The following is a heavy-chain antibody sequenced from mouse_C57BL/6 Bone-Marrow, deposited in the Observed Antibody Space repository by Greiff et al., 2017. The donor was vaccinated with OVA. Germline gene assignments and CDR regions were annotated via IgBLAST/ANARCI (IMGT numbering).Heavy chain of an antibody. J-gene: IGHJ4*01. D-gene: IGHD2-5*01. Sequence: QVQLQQSGAELVKPGASVKLSCKASGYTFTSYWMHWVKQRPGQGLEWIGMIHPNSGSTNYNEKFKSKATLTVDKSSSTAYMQLSSLTSEDSAVYYCARPSYYSNQYYAMDYWGQGTSVTVSS. V-gene: IGHV1-64*01. CDR3: ARPSYYSNQYYAMDY. CDR1: GYTFTSYW. CDR2: IHPNSGST.